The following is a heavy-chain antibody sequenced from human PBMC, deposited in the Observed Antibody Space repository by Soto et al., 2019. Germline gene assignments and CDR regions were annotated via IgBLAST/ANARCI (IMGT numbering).Heavy chain of an antibody. D-gene: IGHD3-22*01. J-gene: IGHJ5*02. CDR2: ISAYNGNT. CDR1: GYTFTSYG. CDR3: ARALNYYDSSGYWVKLFDP. Sequence: ASVKVSCKASGYTFTSYGISWVRQAPGQGLEWMGWISAYNGNTNYAQKLQGRVTMTTDTSTSTAYMELRSLRSDDTAVYYCARALNYYDSSGYWVKLFDPWGQGTLVTVSS. V-gene: IGHV1-18*01.